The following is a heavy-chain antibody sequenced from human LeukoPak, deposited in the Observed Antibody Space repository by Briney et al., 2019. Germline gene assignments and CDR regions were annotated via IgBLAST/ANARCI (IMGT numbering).Heavy chain of an antibody. J-gene: IGHJ4*02. CDR1: GGSISSYS. V-gene: IGHV4-59*08. D-gene: IGHD6-13*01. CDR3: ARLRVAAAGSYFDY. CDR2: IYYSGST. Sequence: PSETLSLTCTVSGGSISSYSWSWIRQPPGKGLEWIGYIYYSGSTNYNPSLKSRVTISVDTSKNQFSLKLSSVTAADTAVYYCARLRVAAAGSYFDYWGQGTLVTVSS.